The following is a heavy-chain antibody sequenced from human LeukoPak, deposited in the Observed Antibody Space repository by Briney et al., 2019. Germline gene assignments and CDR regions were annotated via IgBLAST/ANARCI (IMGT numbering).Heavy chain of an antibody. Sequence: SETLSLTCTVSGGSISSGSYYWSWIRQPAGKGLEWIGRIYTSGSTNYNPSLKSRVTISVDTSKNQFSLKLSSVTAADTAVYYCARGYYDSSGPDAFDIWGQGTMVTVSS. J-gene: IGHJ3*02. D-gene: IGHD3-22*01. CDR3: ARGYYDSSGPDAFDI. CDR1: GGSISSGSYY. V-gene: IGHV4-61*02. CDR2: IYTSGST.